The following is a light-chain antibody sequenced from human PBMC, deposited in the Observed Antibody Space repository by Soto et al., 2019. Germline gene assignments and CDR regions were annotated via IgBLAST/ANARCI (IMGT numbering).Light chain of an antibody. CDR1: QSVRSSY. CDR2: GAS. J-gene: IGKJ3*01. CDR3: QQYGSSPRIT. Sequence: EIVLTQSPGTLSLSPGERATLSCRASQSVRSSYLAWYQQKPGQAPRLLIYGASSRATGIPDRFSGSGSGTDFTLTISRLEPEDVAVYYCQQYGSSPRITFGPGTKVDIK. V-gene: IGKV3-20*01.